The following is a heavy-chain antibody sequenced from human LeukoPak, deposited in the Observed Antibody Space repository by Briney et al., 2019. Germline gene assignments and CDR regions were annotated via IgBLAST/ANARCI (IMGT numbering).Heavy chain of an antibody. D-gene: IGHD2-2*02. V-gene: IGHV3-53*01. CDR1: GFSFMNAW. CDR3: ARDPGGPHTVKWDAFDI. CDR2: IYSGGST. J-gene: IGHJ3*02. Sequence: GGSLRLSCAASGFSFMNAWMIWVRQAPGKGLEWVSVIYSGGSTYYADSVKGRFTISRDNSKNTLCLQMNSLRAEDTAVYYCARDPGGPHTVKWDAFDIWGQGTLVTVSS.